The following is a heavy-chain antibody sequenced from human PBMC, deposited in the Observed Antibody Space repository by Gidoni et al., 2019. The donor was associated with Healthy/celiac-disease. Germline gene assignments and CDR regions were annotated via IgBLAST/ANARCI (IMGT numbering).Heavy chain of an antibody. V-gene: IGHV1-2*02. CDR1: GYTFTGYY. CDR2: INPNRGGT. Sequence: QVQLVQSGAEVKTPGASVKVSCKASGYTFTGYYMHWVRQAPGQGLEGMGWINPNRGGTNYAQKFQGRVTMTRDTSISTAYMELSRLRSDDTAVYYCAGVYYDYAFDIWGQGTMVTVSS. D-gene: IGHD3-22*01. CDR3: AGVYYDYAFDI. J-gene: IGHJ3*02.